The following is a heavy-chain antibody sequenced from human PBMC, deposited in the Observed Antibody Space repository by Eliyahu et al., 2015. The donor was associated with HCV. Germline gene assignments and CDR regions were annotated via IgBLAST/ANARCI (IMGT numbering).Heavy chain of an antibody. CDR2: IKEDGSKT. V-gene: IGHV3-7*01. CDR3: ANLWEWGY. J-gene: IGHJ4*02. D-gene: IGHD1-26*01. Sequence: EVQVVESGGGLVQPGGSLRXSCITXGFTFSSCWMGWVRQAPGKGLEWVANIKEDGSKTYYVDSVKGRFTISRDNAKNSLYLQMNSLRVEDTAVYYCANLWEWGYWGQGTLVTVSS. CDR1: GFTFSSCW.